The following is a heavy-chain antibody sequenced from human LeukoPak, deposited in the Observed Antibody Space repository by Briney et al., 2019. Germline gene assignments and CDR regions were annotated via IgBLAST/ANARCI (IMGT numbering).Heavy chain of an antibody. J-gene: IGHJ6*02. Sequence: SVKVSCKASGGTFSSYAISWMRQAPGQGLEWMGRIIPILGIANYAQKFQGRVMITADKSTSTAYMELSSLRSEDTAVYYCARETYCYGSGSYFPPEFYYYGMDVWGQGTTVTVSS. CDR1: GGTFSSYA. D-gene: IGHD3-10*01. CDR3: ARETYCYGSGSYFPPEFYYYGMDV. CDR2: IIPILGIA. V-gene: IGHV1-69*04.